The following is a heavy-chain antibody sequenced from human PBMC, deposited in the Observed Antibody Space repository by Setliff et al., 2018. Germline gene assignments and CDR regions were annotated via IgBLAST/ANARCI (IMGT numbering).Heavy chain of an antibody. V-gene: IGHV4-39*01. CDR2: VYDSGTT. D-gene: IGHD2-2*01. Sequence: SETLSLTCTDPGGSISSISYYWGWIRQPPGKGLEWIGTVYDSGTTYYNPSLKSRVTIFVDTSKNQFSLSLNSVTAADTGVYYCASCRYQVPYDYWGQGILVTVSS. CDR3: ASCRYQVPYDY. J-gene: IGHJ4*02. CDR1: GGSISSISYY.